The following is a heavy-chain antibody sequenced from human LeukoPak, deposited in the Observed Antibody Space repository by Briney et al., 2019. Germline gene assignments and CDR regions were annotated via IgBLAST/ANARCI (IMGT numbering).Heavy chain of an antibody. J-gene: IGHJ4*02. CDR3: ARDRRCGGDCYHFDY. Sequence: GGSLRLSCAASGFTFSSYSMNWVRQAPGKGLEWVSSISSSYIYYADSVKGRFTISRDNAKNSLYLQMNSLRAEDTAVYYCARDRRCGGDCYHFDYWGQGTLVTVSS. CDR1: GFTFSSYS. CDR2: ISSSYI. V-gene: IGHV3-21*01. D-gene: IGHD2-21*01.